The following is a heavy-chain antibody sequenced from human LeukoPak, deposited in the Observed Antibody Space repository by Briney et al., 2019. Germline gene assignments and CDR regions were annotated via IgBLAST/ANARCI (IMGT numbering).Heavy chain of an antibody. CDR2: INAGNGNT. CDR3: ARSRTGTLSNWFDP. Sequence: ASVKVSCKASGYTFTSYAMHWVRQAPGQRLEWMGWINAGNGNTKYSQKSQGRVTITRDTTASTAYMELSSLRSEDTAVYYCARSRTGTLSNWFDPWGQGTLVTVSS. V-gene: IGHV1-3*01. J-gene: IGHJ5*02. D-gene: IGHD1-1*01. CDR1: GYTFTSYA.